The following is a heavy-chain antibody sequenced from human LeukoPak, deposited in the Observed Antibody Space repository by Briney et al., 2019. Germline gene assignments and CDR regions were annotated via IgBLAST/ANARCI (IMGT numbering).Heavy chain of an antibody. CDR3: ARKSRADY. V-gene: IGHV5-51*01. CDR2: IYPGDSET. CDR1: GYSFPTYW. J-gene: IGHJ4*02. Sequence: GESLKISCKGSGYSFPTYWIGWVRQMPGKGLEWMGIIYPGDSETRYSPSFQGQVTISADKSISTAYLQWSRLKASATAMYYCARKSRADYWGQGTLVTVSS.